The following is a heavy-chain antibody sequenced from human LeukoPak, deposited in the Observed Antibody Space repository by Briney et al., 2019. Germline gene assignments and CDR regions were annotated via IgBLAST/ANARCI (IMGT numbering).Heavy chain of an antibody. V-gene: IGHV3-23*01. Sequence: QPGGSLRLSCAASGFTFSSYGMSWVRQAPGKGLEWVSGISGSGSGTYYADSVKGRFTISRDNSKNTLYLQMNSRRAEDTAVYYCAKAGSSTTRSGSIFDYWGQGTLVTVSS. D-gene: IGHD2-2*01. CDR1: GFTFSSYG. CDR2: ISGSGSGT. J-gene: IGHJ4*02. CDR3: AKAGSSTTRSGSIFDY.